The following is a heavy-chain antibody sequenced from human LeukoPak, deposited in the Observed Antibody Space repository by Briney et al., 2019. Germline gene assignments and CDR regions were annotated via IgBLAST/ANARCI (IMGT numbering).Heavy chain of an antibody. Sequence: LSLTCTVSGGSISSGGYYWSWIRQHPGKGLEWVSAISGSGGSTYYADPVKGRFTISRDNSKNTLYLQMNSLRAEDTAVYYCAKDPGGMDVWGQGTTVTVSS. CDR2: ISGSGGST. CDR3: AKDPGGMDV. CDR1: GGSISSGGYY. J-gene: IGHJ6*02. V-gene: IGHV3-23*01.